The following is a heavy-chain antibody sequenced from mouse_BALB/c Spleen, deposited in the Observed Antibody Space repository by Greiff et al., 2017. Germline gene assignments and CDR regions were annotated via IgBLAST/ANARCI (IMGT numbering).Heavy chain of an antibody. V-gene: IGHV1-42*01. CDR1: GYSFTDYY. J-gene: IGHJ2*01. CDR3: ARSDYFDY. CDR2: INPSTGGT. Sequence: EVQLQESGPELVKTGASVKISCKASGYSFTDYYMHWVKQSPEKSFEWIGEINPSTGGTSYNQKFKGKATLTVDKSSSTAYMQLKSLTSEDSAVYYCARSDYFDYWGQGTTLTVSS.